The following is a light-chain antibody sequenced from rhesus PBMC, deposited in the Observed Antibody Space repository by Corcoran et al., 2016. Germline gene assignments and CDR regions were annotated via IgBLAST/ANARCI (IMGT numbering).Light chain of an antibody. CDR2: KAS. CDR3: LHSYGIPLT. J-gene: IGKJ4*01. CDR1: EFVDNY. V-gene: IGKV1-74*01. Sequence: IQMTQSPSSLSASVGDRVTISCRTSEFVDNYLQWYQQKPGNAPRVLIYKASTLQSGVPSRFSGSGSGRDFTLTISRVQPEDFATYYCLHSYGIPLTFGGGTKVDLK.